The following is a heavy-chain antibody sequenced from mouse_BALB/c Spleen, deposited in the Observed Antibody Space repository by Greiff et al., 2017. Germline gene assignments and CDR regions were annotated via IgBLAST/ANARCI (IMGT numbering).Heavy chain of an antibody. Sequence: VHLHQSGAELVRPGVSVKISCKGSGYTFTDSAMHWVKQSHAKSLEWIGVISTYYGDASYNQKFKGKATMTVDKSSSTAYMELARLTSEDSAIYYCARARRGFYAMDYWGQGTSVTVSS. CDR2: ISTYYGDA. V-gene: IGHV1S137*01. CDR1: GYTFTDSA. J-gene: IGHJ4*01. CDR3: ARARRGFYAMDY.